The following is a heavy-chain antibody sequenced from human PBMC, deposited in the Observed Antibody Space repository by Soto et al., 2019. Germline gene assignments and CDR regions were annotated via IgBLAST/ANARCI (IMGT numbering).Heavy chain of an antibody. J-gene: IGHJ4*02. D-gene: IGHD3-16*01. CDR3: ARGTDYVSGSPFGN. CDR1: GYTFTSYY. CDR2: LNPSGGST. Sequence: QVQLVQSGAEVKKPGASVKVYCKASGYTFTSYYMHWVRQAPGQGLEWMGILNPSGGSTSYAQKFQGRVTMTRDTSTSKVYMELSSLIYEYTAVYSCARGTDYVSGSPFGNGGQGTLVTVSS. V-gene: IGHV1-46*03.